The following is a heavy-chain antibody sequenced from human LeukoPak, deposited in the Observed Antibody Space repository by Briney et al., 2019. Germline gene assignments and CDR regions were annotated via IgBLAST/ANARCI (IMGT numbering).Heavy chain of an antibody. CDR1: GGSISSGDYY. Sequence: SETLSLTCTVSGGSISSGDYYWSWIRQPPGKGLEWIGYIYYSGSTYYNPSLKSRVTISVDTSKNQFSLKLSSVTAADTAVYYCAREERTSFSYYYYMDVWGKGTTVTVSS. CDR2: IYYSGST. D-gene: IGHD2-2*01. CDR3: AREERTSFSYYYYMDV. V-gene: IGHV4-30-4*08. J-gene: IGHJ6*03.